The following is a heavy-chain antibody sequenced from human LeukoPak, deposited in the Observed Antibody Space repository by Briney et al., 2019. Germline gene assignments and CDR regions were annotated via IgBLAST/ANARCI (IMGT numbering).Heavy chain of an antibody. V-gene: IGHV4-39*01. CDR1: GGSISSSSYY. CDR2: IYYSGST. D-gene: IGHD3-10*01. CDR3: ARRPSFMVRGNIEFDY. Sequence: SETLSLTCTVSGGSISSSSYYWGWIRQPPGKGLEWIGSIYYSGSTYYNPSLKSRVTISVDTSKNQFSLKLSSVTAADTAVYYCARRPSFMVRGNIEFDYWGQGSLVTVSS. J-gene: IGHJ4*02.